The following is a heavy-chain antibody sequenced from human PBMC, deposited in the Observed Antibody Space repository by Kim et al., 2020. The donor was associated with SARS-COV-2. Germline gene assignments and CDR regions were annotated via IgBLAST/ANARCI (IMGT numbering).Heavy chain of an antibody. CDR3: ARARPNIVATIGWYFDL. J-gene: IGHJ2*01. V-gene: IGHV4-30-2*05. D-gene: IGHD5-12*01. Sequence: LTSRVTISVDTSKNQFSLKLSSVPAADTAVYYCARARPNIVATIGWYFDLWGRGTLVTVSS.